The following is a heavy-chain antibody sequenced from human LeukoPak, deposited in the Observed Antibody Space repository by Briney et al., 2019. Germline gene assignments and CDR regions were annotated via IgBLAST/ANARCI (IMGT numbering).Heavy chain of an antibody. Sequence: PGGSLRLSCAASGFTFSSYAMHWVRQAPGKGLEWVAVISYDGSNKYYADSVEGRFTISRDNSKNTLYLQMNSLRAEDTAVYYCASPMVRGVIKVGPYGYWGQGTLVTVSS. J-gene: IGHJ4*02. CDR1: GFTFSSYA. CDR3: ASPMVRGVIKVGPYGY. CDR2: ISYDGSNK. V-gene: IGHV3-30*04. D-gene: IGHD3-10*01.